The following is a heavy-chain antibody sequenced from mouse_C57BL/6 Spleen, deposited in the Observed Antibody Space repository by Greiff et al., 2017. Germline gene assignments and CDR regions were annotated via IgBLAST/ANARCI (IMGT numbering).Heavy chain of an antibody. J-gene: IGHJ1*03. CDR3: ARYYGYDVDSYWYFDV. Sequence: QVQLQQPGAELVRPGSSVKLSCKASGYTFTSYWMHWVKQRPIQGLEWIGNIDPSDSETHYNQKFKDKATLTVDKSSSTAYMQLSSLTSEDSAVYYCARYYGYDVDSYWYFDVWGTGTTVTVSS. CDR1: GYTFTSYW. D-gene: IGHD2-2*01. CDR2: IDPSDSET. V-gene: IGHV1-52*01.